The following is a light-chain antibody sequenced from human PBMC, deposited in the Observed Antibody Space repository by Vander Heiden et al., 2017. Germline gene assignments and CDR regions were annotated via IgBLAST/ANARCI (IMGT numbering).Light chain of an antibody. Sequence: DVVMTQSPLSLPVTLGQPASISCRSSQGLVYSDGNTFLHWFQQRPGQSPRRLIYQVSNRDSGVPDRFSGSGSDTDFTLKISRVEAADVGIYYCGQATHWPVTFGQGTRLEIK. CDR1: QGLVYSDGNTF. CDR2: QVS. V-gene: IGKV2-30*01. J-gene: IGKJ5*01. CDR3: GQATHWPVT.